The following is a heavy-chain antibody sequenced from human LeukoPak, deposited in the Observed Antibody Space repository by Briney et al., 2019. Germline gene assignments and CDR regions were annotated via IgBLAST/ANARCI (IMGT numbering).Heavy chain of an antibody. CDR3: ARGREGIAARWWVEEPRWYFFDP. D-gene: IGHD6-6*01. Sequence: GGSLRLSCAASDFTFSSYTMNWVRQVPGKGLEWVSSISSSSSNIYYADSVKGRFTISRDNAMKSLYLQMNSLRAEDTAVYYCARGREGIAARWWVEEPRWYFFDPWGQGTLVTVSS. CDR2: ISSSSSNI. J-gene: IGHJ5*02. V-gene: IGHV3-21*01. CDR1: DFTFSSYT.